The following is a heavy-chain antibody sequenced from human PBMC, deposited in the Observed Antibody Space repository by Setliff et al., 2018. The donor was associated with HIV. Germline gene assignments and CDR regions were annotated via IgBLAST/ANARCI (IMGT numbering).Heavy chain of an antibody. CDR2: VHHSGST. CDR3: ASRIYYYDESRVLREEGFVP. J-gene: IGHJ5*02. D-gene: IGHD3-22*01. Sequence: PGGSLRLSCEASGVTLTDHYIEWVRQAPGKGLEWIGYVHHSGSTKYNASLRSRVTMSVDTSKNLFSLKLTSVTAADTAMYYCASRIYYYDESRVLREEGFVPWGQGTLVTVSS. V-gene: IGHV4-59*08. CDR1: GVTLTDHY.